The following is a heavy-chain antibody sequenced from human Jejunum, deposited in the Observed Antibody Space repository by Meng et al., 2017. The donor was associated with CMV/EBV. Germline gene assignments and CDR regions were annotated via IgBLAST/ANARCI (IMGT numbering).Heavy chain of an antibody. Sequence: FTNYYIHWVRQAPGQEPGWMGIINPGGGSTSYAQKFQGRITVTRDTSTSTVYMELSSLKSDDTAVYYCARVTYTSSWSEAGFEYWGQGTLVTVSS. CDR1: FTNYY. D-gene: IGHD6-13*01. V-gene: IGHV1-46*01. CDR3: ARVTYTSSWSEAGFEY. CDR2: INPGGGST. J-gene: IGHJ4*02.